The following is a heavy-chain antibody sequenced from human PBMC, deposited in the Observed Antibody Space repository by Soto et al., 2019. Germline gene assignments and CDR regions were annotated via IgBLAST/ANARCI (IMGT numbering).Heavy chain of an antibody. CDR3: AKVGSGSYGLEY. Sequence: QVQLVESGGGVVQPGRSLRLSCAASGFTFSSYGMHWVRQAPGKGLEWVAVISYDGSNKYYADSVKGRFTISRDNSKNTLYLQMNSLRAEETAVYYCAKVGSGSYGLEYWGQGTLVTVSS. D-gene: IGHD1-26*01. J-gene: IGHJ4*02. CDR2: ISYDGSNK. V-gene: IGHV3-30*18. CDR1: GFTFSSYG.